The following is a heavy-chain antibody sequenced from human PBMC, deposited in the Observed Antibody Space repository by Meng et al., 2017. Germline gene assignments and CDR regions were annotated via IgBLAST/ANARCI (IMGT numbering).Heavy chain of an antibody. V-gene: IGHV3-30*04. J-gene: IGHJ4*02. CDR2: ISYDGSNK. D-gene: IGHD6-19*01. CDR3: ARDLSYSSGWSFDY. CDR1: GFTFSSYA. Sequence: LKISCAASGFTFSSYAMHWVRQAPGKGLEWVAVISYDGSNKYYADSVKGRFTISRDNSKNTLYLQMNSLRAEDTAVYYCARDLSYSSGWSFDYWGQGTLVTVSS.